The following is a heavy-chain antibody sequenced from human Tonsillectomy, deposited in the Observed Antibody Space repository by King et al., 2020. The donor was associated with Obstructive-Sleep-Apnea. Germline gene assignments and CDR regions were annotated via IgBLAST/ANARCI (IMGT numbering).Heavy chain of an antibody. D-gene: IGHD1-26*01. V-gene: IGHV3-21*01. CDR2: ISNTSNHI. CDR3: ARAKWDRDAFDI. CDR1: EFTFSRYS. J-gene: IGHJ3*02. Sequence: VQLVESGGGLVKPGGSLRLSCVASEFTFSRYSMNWVRQAPGKGLEWVSSISNTSNHIYYADSVKGRFTISRDNAKNSLYLQMNSLTAEDTAVYYCARAKWDRDAFDIWGQGTRVTLSS.